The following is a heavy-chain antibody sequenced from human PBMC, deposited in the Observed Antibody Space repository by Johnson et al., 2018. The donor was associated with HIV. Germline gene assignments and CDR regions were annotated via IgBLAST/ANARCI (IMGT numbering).Heavy chain of an antibody. J-gene: IGHJ3*02. CDR3: AKDGDDGDGPDGTKGAFDI. D-gene: IGHD5-24*01. CDR1: GFTFDDYA. Sequence: VQLVESGGGVVRPGGSLRLSCAASGFTFDDYAMTWVRQAPGKGLEWVSAINWNGGTTGYTDSVKGRFTISRDNAKNSLYLQMNSLRIEDTGLYYCAKDGDDGDGPDGTKGAFDIWGQGTMVTVSS. CDR2: INWNGGTT. V-gene: IGHV3-20*04.